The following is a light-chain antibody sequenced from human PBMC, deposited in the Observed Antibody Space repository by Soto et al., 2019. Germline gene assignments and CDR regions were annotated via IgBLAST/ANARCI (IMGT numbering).Light chain of an antibody. V-gene: IGKV1-39*01. J-gene: IGKJ4*01. Sequence: DIQMTQSPYSLSAAVLDIVTISFLASQNINTYLDWYQQKPGQAPRLLIYGASSLLSGVPSRFSGSGSGTDFTLTISSLQPEDFATYYCQQSYSTPLTFGGGTKVDI. CDR3: QQSYSTPLT. CDR2: GAS. CDR1: QNINTY.